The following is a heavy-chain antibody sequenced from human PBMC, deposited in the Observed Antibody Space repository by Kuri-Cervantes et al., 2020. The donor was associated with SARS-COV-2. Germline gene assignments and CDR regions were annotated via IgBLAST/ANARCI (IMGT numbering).Heavy chain of an antibody. J-gene: IGHJ6*02. CDR1: GCTFISYG. CDR2: ISPYHSNT. D-gene: IGHD6-19*01. CDR3: ARALGNTAVTGDLYYYYGMDV. V-gene: IGHV1-18*01. Sequence: AAVKDSCKASGCTFISYGFNWVRQARGQGLEWMGWISPYHSNTKYTHKFQGRVTMTTDTSTSTAYMELRSLTSDDTAVYYCARALGNTAVTGDLYYYYGMDVWGQGTTVTVSS.